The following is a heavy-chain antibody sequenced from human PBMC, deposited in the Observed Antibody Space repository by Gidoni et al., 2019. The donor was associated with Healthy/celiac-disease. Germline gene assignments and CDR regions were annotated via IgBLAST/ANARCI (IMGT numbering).Heavy chain of an antibody. D-gene: IGHD2-8*01. Sequence: QLQLQESGPGLVKPSETLSLTCTVSGGSISSSSYYWGWIRQPPGKGLEWIGSIYYSGSTYYNPSLKSRVTISVDTSKNQFSLKLSSVTAADTAVYYCAREGGGVAFDIWGQGTMVTVSS. CDR3: AREGGGVAFDI. CDR2: IYYSGST. V-gene: IGHV4-39*02. J-gene: IGHJ3*02. CDR1: GGSISSSSYY.